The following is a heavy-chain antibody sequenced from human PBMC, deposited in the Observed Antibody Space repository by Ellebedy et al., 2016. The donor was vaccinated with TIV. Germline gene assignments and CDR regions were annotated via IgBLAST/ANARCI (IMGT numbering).Heavy chain of an antibody. Sequence: MPSETLSLTCTVSGASISSSSYYWGWIRQPPGKGLEWIGSFFYSGCNYYNQSLKSRGTISVDTSKNHFSRKVRSVTAADTAGYYCARQGSGCPPGDYWGQGTLVTVSS. J-gene: IGHJ4*02. CDR3: ARQGSGCPPGDY. CDR2: FFYSGCN. V-gene: IGHV4-39*01. D-gene: IGHD6-19*01. CDR1: GASISSSSYY.